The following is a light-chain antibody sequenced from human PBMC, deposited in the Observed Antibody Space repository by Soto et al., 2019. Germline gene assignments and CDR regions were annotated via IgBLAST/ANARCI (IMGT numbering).Light chain of an antibody. J-gene: IGKJ1*01. CDR1: QSVSSN. Sequence: EIVMTQSPATPSVSPGERATLSCRASQSVSSNLAWYQQKPGQAPRLLIYGASTRATGIPARFSGSGSGTEFTLTISSLQSEDFAVYYCQQYNNWKFGQGTKVDIK. CDR2: GAS. V-gene: IGKV3-15*01. CDR3: QQYNNWK.